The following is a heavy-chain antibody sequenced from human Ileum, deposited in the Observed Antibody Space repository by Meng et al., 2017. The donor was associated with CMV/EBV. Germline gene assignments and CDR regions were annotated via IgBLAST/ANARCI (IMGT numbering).Heavy chain of an antibody. D-gene: IGHD5-12*01. J-gene: IGHJ3*01. V-gene: IGHV2-5*02. CDR2: IHWDDDR. CDR1: GFSRSTGGVS. CDR3: AHSPDIAGIFHF. Sequence: QITLKESGPTLVKPTQTLTLTCTSSGFSRSTGGVSVAWIRQPPGKALEWLALIHWDDDRRYTASLKSRLYITKDTSKAQVVLTMTNMDPVDTATYYCAHSPDIAGIFHFWGQGTMVTVSS.